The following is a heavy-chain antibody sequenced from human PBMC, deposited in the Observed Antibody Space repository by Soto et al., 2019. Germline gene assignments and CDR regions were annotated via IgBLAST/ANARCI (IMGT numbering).Heavy chain of an antibody. Sequence: PSETLSLTCAVYGGSFMGYYWSWSRQPPGKGLEWIGEINHSGSTNYNPSLKSRVTISVDTSKNQFSLKLSSVTAADTAVYYCARGRNTGYSSGWTTRYFDYWGQGTLVTVSS. CDR2: INHSGST. CDR3: ARGRNTGYSSGWTTRYFDY. V-gene: IGHV4-34*01. CDR1: GGSFMGYY. D-gene: IGHD6-19*01. J-gene: IGHJ4*02.